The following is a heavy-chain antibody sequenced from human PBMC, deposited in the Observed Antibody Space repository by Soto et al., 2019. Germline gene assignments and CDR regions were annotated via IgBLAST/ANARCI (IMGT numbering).Heavy chain of an antibody. CDR1: GGSISSGDYY. CDR2: IYYSGST. D-gene: IGHD4-4*01. CDR3: ARLGGGPIRLTTLGYWYFDL. Sequence: SETLSLTCTVSGGSISSGDYYWSWIRQPPGKGLEWIGYIYYSGSTNYNPSLKSRVTISVDTSKNQFSLKLSSVTAADTAVYYCARLGGGPIRLTTLGYWYFDLWGRGTLVTVSS. V-gene: IGHV4-61*08. J-gene: IGHJ2*01.